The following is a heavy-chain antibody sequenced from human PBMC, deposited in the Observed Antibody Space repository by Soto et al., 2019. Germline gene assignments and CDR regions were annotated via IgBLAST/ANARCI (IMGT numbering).Heavy chain of an antibody. V-gene: IGHV1-58*01. CDR1: GFTFPSSA. D-gene: IGHD3-22*01. CDR2: IVVGSGNT. J-gene: IGHJ4*02. CDR3: AAVPYYYDTSGTYFEY. Sequence: QMQLVQSGPEVKKPGTSVKVSCKASGFTFPSSAVQWVRQARGQRLEWIARIVVGSGNTNYEQKFQERLTISRDMSTNTAYMELSSLRSEDTAVYYCAAVPYYYDTSGTYFEYWGQGTLVTVSS.